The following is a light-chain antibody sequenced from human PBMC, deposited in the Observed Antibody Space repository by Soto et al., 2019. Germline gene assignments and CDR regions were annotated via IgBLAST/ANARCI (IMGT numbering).Light chain of an antibody. V-gene: IGLV2-14*01. CDR3: SSYTASSTPYV. Sequence: QSALTQPASVSGSPGQSITISCTGTNSDVGNYNYVSWYQQHPGKAPKLMIYEVSNRPSGVSHRFSGSKSGNTASLTISGLQAEDEADYYCSSYTASSTPYVFGTGTKVTVL. CDR2: EVS. CDR1: NSDVGNYNY. J-gene: IGLJ1*01.